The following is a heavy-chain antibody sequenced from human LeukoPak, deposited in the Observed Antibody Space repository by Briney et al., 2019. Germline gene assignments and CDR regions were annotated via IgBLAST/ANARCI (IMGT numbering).Heavy chain of an antibody. Sequence: ASVKVSCKASGYTFTSYYMHWVRQAPGQGLEWMGIINPSGGSRNYAQKFQGRVTMTRDTSTSTVYMELSSLRSGDTAVYYCAREVGATDYYYMDVWGKGTTVTVSS. CDR3: AREVGATDYYYMDV. CDR1: GYTFTSYY. J-gene: IGHJ6*03. D-gene: IGHD1-26*01. CDR2: INPSGGSR. V-gene: IGHV1-46*01.